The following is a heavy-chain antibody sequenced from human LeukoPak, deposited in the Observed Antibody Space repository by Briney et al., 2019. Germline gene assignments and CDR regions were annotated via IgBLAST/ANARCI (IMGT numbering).Heavy chain of an antibody. V-gene: IGHV3-66*01. CDR3: ARGPDHAKLGY. CDR1: GFTVSSNY. J-gene: IGHJ4*02. D-gene: IGHD1-14*01. Sequence: GGSLRLSCAASGFTVSSNYMSWVRQAPGKGLEWVSVIYSGGSTYYADSVKGRFTISRDNSKNTLYLQMNSLRAEDTAVYYCARGPDHAKLGYWGQGTLVTVSS. CDR2: IYSGGST.